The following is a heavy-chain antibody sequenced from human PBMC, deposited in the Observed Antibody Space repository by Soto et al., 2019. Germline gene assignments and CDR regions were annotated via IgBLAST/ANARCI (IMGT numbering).Heavy chain of an antibody. V-gene: IGHV1-18*01. CDR1: GYTFTSYG. CDR3: ATSRAYYYDSSGYYGHNWFDP. Sequence: QVQLVQSGAEVKKPGASVKVSCKASGYTFTSYGISWVRQAPGQGLEWMGWISAYNGNTNYAQKLQGRVTMTTDTSTSTAYMELSSLRSDDTAVYYCATSRAYYYDSSGYYGHNWFDPWGQGTLVTVSS. CDR2: ISAYNGNT. J-gene: IGHJ5*02. D-gene: IGHD3-22*01.